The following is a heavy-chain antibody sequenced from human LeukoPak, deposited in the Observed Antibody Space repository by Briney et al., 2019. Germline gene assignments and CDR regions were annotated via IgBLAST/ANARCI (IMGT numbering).Heavy chain of an antibody. V-gene: IGHV4-39*07. D-gene: IGHD3-22*01. CDR1: GCSISSSSYY. Sequence: SETLSLTCTVSGCSISSSSYYWGWIRQPPGKGREWIGSIYYSGSTYYNPSLKSRVTISVDTSKNQFSLKLSSVTAADTAVYYCASGTMIVVVGYFDYWGQGTLVTVSS. J-gene: IGHJ4*02. CDR3: ASGTMIVVVGYFDY. CDR2: IYYSGST.